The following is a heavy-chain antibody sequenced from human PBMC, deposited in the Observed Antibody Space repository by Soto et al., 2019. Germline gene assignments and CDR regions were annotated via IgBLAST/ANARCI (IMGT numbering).Heavy chain of an antibody. CDR2: VFWDDGE. J-gene: IGHJ4*02. D-gene: IGHD1-26*01. V-gene: IGHV2-5*02. CDR3: TQMYGSGSWGWDFHS. Sequence: QITLRESGPSLVKPTETLTLTCTFSGFSLTTTGVGVGWIRQPPGKALGWLAVVFWDDGERYSPSLKSRVTIAKDTSKHQVVLTMTNMDPLDTTTYYCTQMYGSGSWGWDFHSWGQGTLVTVSS. CDR1: GFSLTTTGVG.